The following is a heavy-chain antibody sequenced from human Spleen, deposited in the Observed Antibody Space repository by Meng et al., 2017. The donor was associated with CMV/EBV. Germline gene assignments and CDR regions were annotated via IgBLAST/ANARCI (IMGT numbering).Heavy chain of an antibody. CDR2: TYYRSKWYN. V-gene: IGHV6-1*01. J-gene: IGHJ3*02. CDR3: AREKWELYEDAFDI. CDR1: GDSVSSNSAA. D-gene: IGHD1-26*01. Sequence: SETLSLTCAISGDSVSSNSAAWNWIRQSPSRGLEWLGRTYYRSKWYNDYAVSVKSRITVSPDTSKNQFSLQLNSVTPEDTAVYYCAREKWELYEDAFDIWGQGTTVTVSS.